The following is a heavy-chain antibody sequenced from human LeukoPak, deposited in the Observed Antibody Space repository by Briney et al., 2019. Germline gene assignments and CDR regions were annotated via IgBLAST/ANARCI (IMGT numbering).Heavy chain of an antibody. J-gene: IGHJ4*02. V-gene: IGHV4-39*01. CDR1: GGSITSSNYY. Sequence: SETLSLTCTVSGGSITSSNYYWGWIRQPPGKGLEWIATIYYTEITYYHPSLKSRVTISVDTSKNHFSLKLSSVTAADTAVYFCARRQVGGCFDYWGQGTLVSVSS. CDR2: IYYTEIT. D-gene: IGHD2-15*01. CDR3: ARRQVGGCFDY.